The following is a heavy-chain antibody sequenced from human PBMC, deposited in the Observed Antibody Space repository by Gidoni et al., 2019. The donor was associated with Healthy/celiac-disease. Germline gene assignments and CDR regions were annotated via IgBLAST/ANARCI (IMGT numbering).Heavy chain of an antibody. CDR3: ARHFAQQWLGDDAEYFQH. V-gene: IGHV4-39*01. CDR1: GGSLSSSSYY. J-gene: IGHJ1*01. Sequence: QLQLQESGPGLVKPSVTLPLTCPFSGGSLSSSSYYWGWIRQPPGKGLEWIGSIYYSGSTYYNPSLKSRVTISVDTSKNQFSLKLSSVTAADTAVYYCARHFAQQWLGDDAEYFQHWGQGTLVTVSS. D-gene: IGHD6-19*01. CDR2: IYYSGST.